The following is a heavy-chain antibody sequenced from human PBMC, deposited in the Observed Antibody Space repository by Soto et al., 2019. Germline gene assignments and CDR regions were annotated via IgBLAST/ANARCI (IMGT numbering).Heavy chain of an antibody. Sequence: GGSLRLSCAASGFTFSSYWMHWVRQAPGKGLVWVSRINSDGSSTSYADSVKGRFTISRDNAKNTLYLQMNSLRAEDTAVYYWARDGGYCSSTSCYGPAISYYYYMDVWGKGTTVTVSS. CDR3: ARDGGYCSSTSCYGPAISYYYYMDV. D-gene: IGHD2-2*01. CDR2: INSDGSST. CDR1: GFTFSSYW. V-gene: IGHV3-74*01. J-gene: IGHJ6*03.